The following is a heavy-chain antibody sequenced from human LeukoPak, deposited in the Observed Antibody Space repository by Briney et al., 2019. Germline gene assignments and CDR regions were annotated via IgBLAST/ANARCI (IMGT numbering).Heavy chain of an antibody. J-gene: IGHJ4*02. D-gene: IGHD6-25*01. V-gene: IGHV3-23*01. CDR2: ISGSGGST. CDR3: AKGRRGYGGRSFDY. Sequence: GGSLRLSCAASGFTFSSYAMSWVRQAPGKGLEWVSAISGSGGSTYYADSVKGRFTISRDNSKNTPYLQMNSLRAEDTAVYYCAKGRRGYGGRSFDYWGQGTLVTVSS. CDR1: GFTFSSYA.